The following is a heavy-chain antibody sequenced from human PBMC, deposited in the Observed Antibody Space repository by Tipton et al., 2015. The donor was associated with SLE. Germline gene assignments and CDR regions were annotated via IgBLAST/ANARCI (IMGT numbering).Heavy chain of an antibody. CDR3: SRGSGYGDSHFDY. CDR2: IHYSGST. Sequence: TLSLTCTVSGGSISSSSYYWSWIRQPPGKRLEWIGYIHYSGSTNYNPSLKSRVTISVDTSKNQFSLKLTSVTAADTAVYYCSRGSGYGDSHFDYWGQGTLVTVSS. V-gene: IGHV4-61*01. D-gene: IGHD4-17*01. CDR1: GGSISSSSYY. J-gene: IGHJ4*02.